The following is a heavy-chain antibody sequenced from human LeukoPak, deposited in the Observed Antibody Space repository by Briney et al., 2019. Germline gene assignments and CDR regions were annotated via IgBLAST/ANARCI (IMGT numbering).Heavy chain of an antibody. Sequence: PAESLTLSCAVSGFTFSSYEMNWVRPAPGKGLEWDSYISSSGSDIYYADSVNGRFTISRDNAKNSLYLQMNSLRGEDTAVCYCAELGITMIGGVWGKGTTVTISS. CDR3: AELGITMIGGV. CDR2: ISSSGSDI. V-gene: IGHV3-48*03. CDR1: GFTFSSYE. J-gene: IGHJ6*04. D-gene: IGHD3-10*02.